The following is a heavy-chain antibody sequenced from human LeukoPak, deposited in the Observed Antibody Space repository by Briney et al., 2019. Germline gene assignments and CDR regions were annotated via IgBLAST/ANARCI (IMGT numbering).Heavy chain of an antibody. CDR3: ARESETSGWYDY. J-gene: IGHJ4*02. CDR2: ISGDGGST. V-gene: IGHV3-43*02. Sequence: GGSLRLSCAAPGXIFDNYAIHWVLQAPGKGLGRVSLISGDGGSTFYADSVRGRFTISRDNTRKSLSLQMSSLRSEDTALYYCARESETSGWYDYWGQGILVTVSS. CDR1: GXIFDNYA. D-gene: IGHD6-19*01.